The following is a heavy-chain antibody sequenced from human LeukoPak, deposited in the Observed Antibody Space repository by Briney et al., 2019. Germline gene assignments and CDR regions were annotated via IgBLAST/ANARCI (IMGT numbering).Heavy chain of an antibody. V-gene: IGHV3-23*01. J-gene: IGHJ4*02. CDR1: GFTFSSYA. CDR3: AKDHREYYYGSREMGY. D-gene: IGHD3-10*01. Sequence: GGSLRLSCAASGFTFSSYAMSWVRQAPGKGLEWVSAISGSGGSTYYADSVKGRFTISRDNSKNTLYLQMNSLRAEDTAVYYCAKDHREYYYGSREMGYWGQGTLVTVSS. CDR2: ISGSGGST.